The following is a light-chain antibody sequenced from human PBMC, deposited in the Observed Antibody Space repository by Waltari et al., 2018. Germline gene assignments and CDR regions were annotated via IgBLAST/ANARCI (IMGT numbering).Light chain of an antibody. J-gene: IGKJ2*01. Sequence: IVLTQSPATLSLSPGDRANLSCTASQSISSQLAWYHQRPGKAPRILIYDASNRAAGIPARFSGSGSGTDFSLTISSLEPEDFVVYYCQLRGHWPMYTFGQGTKLEIK. V-gene: IGKV3-11*01. CDR1: QSISSQ. CDR3: QLRGHWPMYT. CDR2: DAS.